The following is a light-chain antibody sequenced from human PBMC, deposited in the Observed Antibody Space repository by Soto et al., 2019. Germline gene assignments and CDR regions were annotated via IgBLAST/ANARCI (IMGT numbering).Light chain of an antibody. CDR2: GPS. CDR1: QTVTNDF. V-gene: IGKV3-20*01. CDR3: QQYGSAAGT. J-gene: IGKJ1*01. Sequence: EIVLTQSRGTLSLSPGERASLSCRASQTVTNDFLAWYQQKPGQAPRLLVYGPSKRAIGIPGMVSGSGSGTDFTLSISRLEPEDSAMYYWQQYGSAAGTFGQGTKVEIK.